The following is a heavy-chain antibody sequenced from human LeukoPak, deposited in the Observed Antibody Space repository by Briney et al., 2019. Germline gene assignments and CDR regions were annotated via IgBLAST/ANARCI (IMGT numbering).Heavy chain of an antibody. J-gene: IGHJ4*02. Sequence: GASVKVSCKASGDTFTGYYMHWVRQAPGQGLEWMGWINPNSGGTNYAQKFQGRVTMTRDTSISTAYMELSRLRSDDTAVYYCARVRWLQLPYYFDYWGQGTLVTVSS. D-gene: IGHD5-24*01. CDR3: ARVRWLQLPYYFDY. CDR1: GDTFTGYY. CDR2: INPNSGGT. V-gene: IGHV1-2*02.